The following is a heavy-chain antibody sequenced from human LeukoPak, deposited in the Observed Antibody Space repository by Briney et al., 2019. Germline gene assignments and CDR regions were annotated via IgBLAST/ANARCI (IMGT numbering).Heavy chain of an antibody. D-gene: IGHD3-22*01. CDR1: GDSVSSNSAA. V-gene: IGHV6-1*01. CDR3: ARDDSSGYLSFDY. Sequence: SQTLSLTCAISGDSVSSNSAAWNWNRQSPSRGLEWLGRTYYSSKWYSDYAVSVKSRITINPDTSKNQFSLQLNSVTPEDTAVYVCARDDSSGYLSFDYWGQGTLVTVSS. CDR2: TYYSSKWYS. J-gene: IGHJ4*02.